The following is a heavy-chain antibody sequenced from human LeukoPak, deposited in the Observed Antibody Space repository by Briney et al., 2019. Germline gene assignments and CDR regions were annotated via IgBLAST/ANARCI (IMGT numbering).Heavy chain of an antibody. CDR3: ARDKVIASAGTPNWFDP. D-gene: IGHD6-13*01. CDR2: ISAYDGNT. V-gene: IGHV1-18*01. J-gene: IGHJ5*02. Sequence: ASVKVSCKASGYTFTSYGISWVRKAPGQGLEWVGWISAYDGNTNYAQRFQDRVTMTTDTSTTTAYMELRSLRSDDTAVYYCARDKVIASAGTPNWFDPWGQGTRVTVSS. CDR1: GYTFTSYG.